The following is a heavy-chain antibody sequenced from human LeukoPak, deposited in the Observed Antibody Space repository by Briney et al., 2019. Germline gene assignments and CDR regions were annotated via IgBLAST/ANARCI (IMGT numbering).Heavy chain of an antibody. J-gene: IGHJ5*02. V-gene: IGHV3-23*01. CDR2: ISGSGGST. Sequence: GGSLRLSCAASGFTFDDYGMSWVRQAPGKGLEWVSAISGSGGSTYYADSVKGRFTISRDNSKNTLYLQMNSLRAEDTAVYYCAKEDIVVVPAPYNWFDPWGQGTLVTVSS. D-gene: IGHD2-2*01. CDR1: GFTFDDYG. CDR3: AKEDIVVVPAPYNWFDP.